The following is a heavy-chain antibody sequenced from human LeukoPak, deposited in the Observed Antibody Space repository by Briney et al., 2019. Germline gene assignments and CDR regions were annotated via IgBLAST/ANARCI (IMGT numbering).Heavy chain of an antibody. Sequence: PGGSLRLSCAASGFTFSSYAMHWVRQAPGKGLEWVAVISYDGSNKYYADSVKGRFTISRDNSKNTLYLQMNSLRAEDTAVYYCAREYSGPTNYYDSSGYFDYYYGMDVWGQGTTVTVSS. CDR1: GFTFSSYA. CDR3: AREYSGPTNYYDSSGYFDYYYGMDV. D-gene: IGHD3-22*01. V-gene: IGHV3-30*04. J-gene: IGHJ6*02. CDR2: ISYDGSNK.